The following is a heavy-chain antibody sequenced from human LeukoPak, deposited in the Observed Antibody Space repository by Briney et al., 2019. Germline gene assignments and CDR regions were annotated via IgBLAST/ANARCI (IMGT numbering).Heavy chain of an antibody. D-gene: IGHD3-9*01. CDR3: ARGRNSDILTGYNPHDY. V-gene: IGHV4-34*01. CDR2: INHSGST. CDR1: GFTVTTNY. J-gene: IGHJ4*02. Sequence: GSLRLSCAASGFTVTTNYMSWVRQPPGKGLEWIGEINHSGSTNYNPSLKSRVTISVDTSKNQFSLKLSSVTAADTAVYYCARGRNSDILTGYNPHDYWGQGTLVTVSS.